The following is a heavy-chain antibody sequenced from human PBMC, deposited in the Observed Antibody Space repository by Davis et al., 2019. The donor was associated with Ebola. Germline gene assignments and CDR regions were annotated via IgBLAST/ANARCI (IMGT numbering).Heavy chain of an antibody. V-gene: IGHV3-43*02. Sequence: PGGSLRLSCAASGFPFDEYVLHWVRQPPGKGLEWVSLISGDGRNTYYADSVKGRFTISRDNSKNSLSLQNNSLTTEDTAFYYCAKEYSRFLTGYPDFNYWGQGTLVTVSS. CDR3: AKEYSRFLTGYPDFNY. CDR2: ISGDGRNT. J-gene: IGHJ4*02. D-gene: IGHD3-9*01. CDR1: GFPFDEYV.